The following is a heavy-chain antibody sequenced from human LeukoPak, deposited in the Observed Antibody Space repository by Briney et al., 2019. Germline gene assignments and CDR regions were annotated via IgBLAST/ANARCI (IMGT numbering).Heavy chain of an antibody. J-gene: IGHJ6*02. CDR2: IYYTGST. V-gene: IGHV4-59*08. CDR3: ARHTWGNGMDV. D-gene: IGHD3-16*01. Sequence: PSETLSLTCTVSGGSISGDYWGWIRQPPGKGLEFIGYIYYTGSTNYNPSLKSRVTISLDTSKNQFSLKLTSVTAAVTAVYYCARHTWGNGMDVWGQGTTVTVSS. CDR1: GGSISGDY.